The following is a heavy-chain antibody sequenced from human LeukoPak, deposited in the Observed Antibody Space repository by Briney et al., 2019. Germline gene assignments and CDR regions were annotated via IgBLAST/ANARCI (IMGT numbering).Heavy chain of an antibody. CDR2: IYYSGST. V-gene: IGHV4-59*01. Sequence: PSETLSLTCTVSGGAISSYYWSWIRQPPGKGLEWIGYIYYSGSTNYNPSLKSRVTISVDTSKNQFSLKLSSVTAADTAVYYCARGFSPTDYWGQGTLVTVSS. CDR1: GGAISSYY. J-gene: IGHJ4*02. CDR3: ARGFSPTDY.